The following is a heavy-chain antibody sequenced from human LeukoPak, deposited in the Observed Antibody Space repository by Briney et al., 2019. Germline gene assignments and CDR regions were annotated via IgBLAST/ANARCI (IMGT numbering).Heavy chain of an antibody. V-gene: IGHV3-11*04. CDR2: ISSSGSTI. J-gene: IGHJ6*04. CDR1: GFTFTDYY. D-gene: IGHD3-10*02. CDR3: AELGITMIGGV. Sequence: GGSLRLSCAASGFTFTDYYMSWIRQAPGKGLEWLLYISSSGSTIYYADSVKGRFTISRDNAKNSLYLQMNSLRAEDTAVYYCAELGITMIGGVWGKGTTVTISS.